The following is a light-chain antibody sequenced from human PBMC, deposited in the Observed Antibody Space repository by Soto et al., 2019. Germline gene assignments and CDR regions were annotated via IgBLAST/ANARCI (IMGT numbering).Light chain of an antibody. V-gene: IGLV1-44*01. J-gene: IGLJ1*01. CDR2: SNN. CDR3: AARDDSLNGYV. Sequence: QSVLTQPPSASETPGQRVTISCSGSSSNIGSNTVNWYQQLPGPAPKLLIYSNNQRPSGVPDRFSGSKSGTSASLAIRGLQSEDEADYYCAARDDSLNGYVFGTGTKVTVL. CDR1: SSNIGSNT.